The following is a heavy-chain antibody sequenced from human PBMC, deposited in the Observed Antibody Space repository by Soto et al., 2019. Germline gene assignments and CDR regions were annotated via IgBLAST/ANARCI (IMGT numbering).Heavy chain of an antibody. CDR1: GGSISSYC. D-gene: IGHD4-17*01. CDR2: IYSTGST. Sequence: SETLSLTCIVSGGSISSYCWTWIRQPPGKRLEWIGYIYSTGSTNYNPSLKSRLTISLDTPNNQVSLKLTSVTAADTAVYYCARGPYGDYFDYWGQGTLVTVSS. CDR3: ARGPYGDYFDY. V-gene: IGHV4-59*01. J-gene: IGHJ4*02.